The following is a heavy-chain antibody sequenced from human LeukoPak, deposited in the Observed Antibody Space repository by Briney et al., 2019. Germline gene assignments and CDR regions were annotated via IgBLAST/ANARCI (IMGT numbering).Heavy chain of an antibody. CDR2: IKQDGSEK. Sequence: GGSLRLSCAASGFTFSSYWMSWVRQAPGKGLEWVANIKQDGSEKYYVDSVKGRFTISRDNAKNSLYLQMNSLRAEDTAVYYCARVVVVTATPYYFDYWGQGTLVTVSS. V-gene: IGHV3-7*01. J-gene: IGHJ4*02. CDR3: ARVVVVTATPYYFDY. D-gene: IGHD2-15*01. CDR1: GFTFSSYW.